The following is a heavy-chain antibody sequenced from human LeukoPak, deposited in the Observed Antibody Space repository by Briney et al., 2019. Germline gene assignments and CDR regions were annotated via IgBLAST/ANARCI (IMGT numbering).Heavy chain of an antibody. CDR1: GYTFTSYG. V-gene: IGHV1-18*01. CDR2: ISAYNGNT. D-gene: IGHD2-2*02. CDR3: ARVDIVVVPAAINYYYYYVDV. J-gene: IGHJ6*03. Sequence: ASVKVSCKASGYTFTSYGISWVRQAPGQGLEWMGWISAYNGNTNYAQKLQGRVTMTTDTSTSTAYMELRSLRSDDTAVYYCARVDIVVVPAAINYYYYYVDVWGKGTTVTISS.